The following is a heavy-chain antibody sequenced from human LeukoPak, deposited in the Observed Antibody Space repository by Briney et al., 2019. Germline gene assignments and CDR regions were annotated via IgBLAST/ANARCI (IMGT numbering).Heavy chain of an antibody. CDR1: GYTFTSYG. V-gene: IGHV1-18*01. CDR3: ARDGDTIFGVVIIPNWFDP. J-gene: IGHJ5*02. CDR2: ISAYNGNT. Sequence: ASVKVSCKASGYTFTSYGISWVRQAPGLGLEWMGWISAYNGNTNYAQKLQGRVTMTTDTSTSTAYMELRSLRSDDTAVYYCARDGDTIFGVVIIPNWFDPWGQGTLVTVSS. D-gene: IGHD3-3*01.